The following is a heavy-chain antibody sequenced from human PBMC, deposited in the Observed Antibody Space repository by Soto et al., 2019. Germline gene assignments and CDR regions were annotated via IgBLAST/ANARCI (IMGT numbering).Heavy chain of an antibody. CDR3: ARVATKSSKTPGNFDF. CDR2: VYHSGST. D-gene: IGHD6-6*01. J-gene: IGHJ4*02. Sequence: SETLSLTCAVSGGSIRSSNWWSWVRQPPGKGLEWIGEVYHSGSTNLKPSLESRVTMSVDHSRNQFSLRLTSVTAADTAVYYCARVATKSSKTPGNFDFWGEGTLVTVYS. V-gene: IGHV4-4*02. CDR1: GGSIRSSNW.